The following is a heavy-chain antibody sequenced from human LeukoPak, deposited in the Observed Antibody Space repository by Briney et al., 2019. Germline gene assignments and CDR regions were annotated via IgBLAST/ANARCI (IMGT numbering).Heavy chain of an antibody. CDR2: ISSSSSYI. D-gene: IGHD1-26*01. CDR3: ARGYSGSYRGGY. CDR1: GFTFSSYS. J-gene: IGHJ4*02. V-gene: IGHV3-21*01. Sequence: GGSLRLSCAASGFTFSSYSMNWVRQAPGKGLEWVSSISSSSSYIYYADSVNGRFTISRDNAKNSLYLQMNSLRAEDTAVYYCARGYSGSYRGGYWGQGTLVTVSS.